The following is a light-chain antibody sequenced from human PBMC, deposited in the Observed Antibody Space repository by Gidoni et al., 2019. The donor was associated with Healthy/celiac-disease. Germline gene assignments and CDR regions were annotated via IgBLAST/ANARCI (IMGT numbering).Light chain of an antibody. CDR1: SSDVGGYNY. V-gene: IGLV2-8*01. CDR3: SSYAGSFVV. CDR2: EVS. Sequence: QSALTHPPSASGSPGQSVTISCTGTSSDVGGYNYVSWYQQHPGKAPKLMIYEVSKRPSGVPDRFSGSKSGNTASLTVSGLQAEDEADYYCSSYAGSFVVFGGGTKLTVL. J-gene: IGLJ2*01.